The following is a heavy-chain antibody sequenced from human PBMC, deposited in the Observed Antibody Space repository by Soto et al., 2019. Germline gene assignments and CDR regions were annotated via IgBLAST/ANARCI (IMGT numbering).Heavy chain of an antibody. D-gene: IGHD3-10*01. CDR3: ARGPGDYYYGMAV. CDR1: GYSFTSSW. V-gene: IGHV5-51*01. Sequence: PGESLKISCKGSGYSFTSSWIGWVRQMPGKGLEWMGIIYPGDSDTRYSPSFQGQVTISADKSISTAYLQWSSLRASDTAMYYCARGPGDYYYGMAVWGQGTTVTVSS. CDR2: IYPGDSDT. J-gene: IGHJ6*02.